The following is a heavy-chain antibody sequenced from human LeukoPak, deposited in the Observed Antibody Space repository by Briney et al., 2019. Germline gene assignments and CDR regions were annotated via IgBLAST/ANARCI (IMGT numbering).Heavy chain of an antibody. V-gene: IGHV3-30*15. Sequence: GRSLRLSCAASGFTFSSYAMHWVRQAPGKGLEWVAVISEDGSSTYYADSVKGRFTISRDNSKNTLFLEMSSLRGEDTAINYRARGQLWRRGYYYYMDVWGKGTTVTVSS. CDR1: GFTFSSYA. CDR3: ARGQLWRRGYYYYMDV. D-gene: IGHD3-10*01. CDR2: ISEDGSST. J-gene: IGHJ6*03.